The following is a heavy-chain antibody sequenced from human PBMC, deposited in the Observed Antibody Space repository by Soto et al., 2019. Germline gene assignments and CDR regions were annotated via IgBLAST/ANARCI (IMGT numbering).Heavy chain of an antibody. CDR3: ARAATITLDS. Sequence: GGSLRLSCAASGFTFSNYAMFWVRQAPGKGLEWVSGTSDNGGSTYYADSVKGRFTISRDNSKNTLYLQMNSLRAEDTAVYYCARAATITLDSWGQGTLVTVSS. V-gene: IGHV3-23*01. J-gene: IGHJ4*02. CDR2: TSDNGGST. D-gene: IGHD3-10*01. CDR1: GFTFSNYA.